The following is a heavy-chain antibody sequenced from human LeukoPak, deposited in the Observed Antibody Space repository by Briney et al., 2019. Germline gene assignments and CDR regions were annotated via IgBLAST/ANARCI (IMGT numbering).Heavy chain of an antibody. D-gene: IGHD3-22*01. CDR1: GFTFNTYN. V-gene: IGHV3-48*04. J-gene: IGHJ4*02. CDR3: ARGGFGSDSRGYSPTIFEY. Sequence: GGSLRLSCAASGFTFNTYNMNWVRQAPGKGLEWVSYISSSSSTTYYGDSVKGRISISRDNAKNSLYLQMNSLRAEDTAVYYCARGGFGSDSRGYSPTIFEYWGQGTLVTVSS. CDR2: ISSSSSTT.